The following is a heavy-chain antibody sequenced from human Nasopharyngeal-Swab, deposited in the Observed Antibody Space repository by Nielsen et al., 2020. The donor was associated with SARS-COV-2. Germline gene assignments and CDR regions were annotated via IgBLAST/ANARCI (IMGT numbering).Heavy chain of an antibody. Sequence: WIRPPPGKGLEWVAAFEDDATRTHYAASVEGRLTISRDDSKNMLSLQMTSLRAEDTAVYYCAKDLCRWAFDAWGQGTMVTVSS. V-gene: IGHV3-23*01. CDR2: FEDDATRT. D-gene: IGHD2-21*01. J-gene: IGHJ3*01. CDR3: AKDLCRWAFDA.